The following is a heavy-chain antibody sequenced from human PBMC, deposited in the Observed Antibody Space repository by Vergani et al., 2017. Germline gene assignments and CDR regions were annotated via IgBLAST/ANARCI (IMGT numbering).Heavy chain of an antibody. J-gene: IGHJ4*01. CDR2: IIPIIRLA. CDR1: GDIFNNYT. V-gene: IGHV1-69*02. CDR3: AGVSPGDNSGWEPFDY. D-gene: IGHD6-19*01. Sequence: QVHLEQSGTEVKKPGSSVKVSCKVSGDIFNNYTVTWVRKAPGQGLEWMGRIIPIIRLATSAQKFQDRVKITGDTSTNTVYMEMNNLRSEDTAVYYCAGVSPGDNSGWEPFDYWGHGTLVTVSS.